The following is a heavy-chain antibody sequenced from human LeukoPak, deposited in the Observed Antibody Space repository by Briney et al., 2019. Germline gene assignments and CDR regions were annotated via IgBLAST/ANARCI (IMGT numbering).Heavy chain of an antibody. D-gene: IGHD5-12*01. CDR2: ISSSSSYI. CDR1: GFTFSSYS. J-gene: IGHJ4*02. V-gene: IGHV3-21*01. Sequence: PGGSLRLSCAASGFTFSSYSMNWVRQAPGKGLEWVSSISSSSSYIYYADSVKGRFTISRDNAKNSLYLRMNSLRAEDTAVYYCASSVDIVATSDYWGQGTLVTVSS. CDR3: ASSVDIVATSDY.